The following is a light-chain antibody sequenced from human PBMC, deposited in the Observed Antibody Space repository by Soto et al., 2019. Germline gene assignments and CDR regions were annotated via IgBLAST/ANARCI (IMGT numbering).Light chain of an antibody. CDR3: QQYQSLT. V-gene: IGKV3-20*01. Sequence: EIVVTQSPGTLSLSPGERATLSCRASQSVGSDFLAWYQQRPGQPPRILIFGASGRATGIPDRFSGSGSGTDFTLTITRLEPEDFAVYYCQQYQSLTFGGGTKVDI. CDR1: QSVGSDF. CDR2: GAS. J-gene: IGKJ4*01.